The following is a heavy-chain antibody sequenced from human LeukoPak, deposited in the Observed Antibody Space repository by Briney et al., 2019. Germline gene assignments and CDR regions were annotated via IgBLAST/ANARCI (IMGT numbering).Heavy chain of an antibody. D-gene: IGHD2-2*01. CDR2: ISGSGGST. CDR3: AKGSRLVGDIVVVPAAIPFDY. CDR1: GFTFSSCA. Sequence: GGSLRLSCAASGFTFSSCAMSWVRQAPGKGLEWVSAISGSGGSTYYADSVKGRFTISRDNSKNTLYLQMNSLRAEDTAVYYCAKGSRLVGDIVVVPAAIPFDYWGQGTLVTVSS. J-gene: IGHJ4*02. V-gene: IGHV3-23*01.